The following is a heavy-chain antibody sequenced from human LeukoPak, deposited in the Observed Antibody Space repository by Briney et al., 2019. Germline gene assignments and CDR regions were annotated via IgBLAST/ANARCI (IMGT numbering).Heavy chain of an antibody. D-gene: IGHD3-22*01. Sequence: ASVKVSCKASGYTFTSYDINWVRQAPGQGLEWMGWMNPNSGNTGYAQKFQGRVTMTRNTSISTAYMELSSLRSEDTAVYYCARGARDSSGYYFDYWGQGTLVTVSS. CDR2: MNPNSGNT. CDR1: GYTFTSYD. V-gene: IGHV1-8*01. J-gene: IGHJ4*02. CDR3: ARGARDSSGYYFDY.